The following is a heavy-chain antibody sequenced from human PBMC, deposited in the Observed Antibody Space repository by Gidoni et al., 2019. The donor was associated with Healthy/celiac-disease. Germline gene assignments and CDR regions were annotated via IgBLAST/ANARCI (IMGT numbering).Heavy chain of an antibody. CDR2: IYSGGST. J-gene: IGHJ6*02. CDR1: GFTVSSNY. Sequence: EVQLVESGGGLIQPGGSLRLSCAASGFTVSSNYMSWVRQAPGKGLEWVSVIYSGGSTYYADSVKGRFTISRDNSKNTLYLQMNSLRAEDTAVYYCARGQTVERGYCTNGVCSSYYYGMDVWGQGTTVTVSS. V-gene: IGHV3-53*01. D-gene: IGHD2-8*01. CDR3: ARGQTVERGYCTNGVCSSYYYGMDV.